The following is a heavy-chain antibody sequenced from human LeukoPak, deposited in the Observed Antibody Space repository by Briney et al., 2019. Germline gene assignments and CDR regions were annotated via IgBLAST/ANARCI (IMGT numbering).Heavy chain of an antibody. V-gene: IGHV7-4-1*02. CDR3: ARRSGHLFFDFDY. J-gene: IGHJ4*02. Sequence: ASVKVSCKASGYTYSTYGISWVRQAPGQGLEWMGWINTNTGNPTYAQGFTGRFVFSLDTSVSTAYLQISSLKAEDTAVYYSARRSGHLFFDFDYWGQGTLVTVSS. CDR2: INTNTGNP. CDR1: GYTYSTYG. D-gene: IGHD3-3*01.